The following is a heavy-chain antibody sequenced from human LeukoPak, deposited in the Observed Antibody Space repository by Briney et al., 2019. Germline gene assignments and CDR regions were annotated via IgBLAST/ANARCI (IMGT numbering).Heavy chain of an antibody. CDR2: IIPIFGKA. Sequence: SVKVSCKASGGTFSSYGISWVRQAPGQGLEWMGGIIPIFGKADYAQKSQGRVTITADESTRIVYMELSSLGSEDTAVYYCAREGGVGPTPAAFDIWGQGTMVTVSS. D-gene: IGHD3-16*01. J-gene: IGHJ3*02. CDR1: GGTFSSYG. CDR3: AREGGVGPTPAAFDI. V-gene: IGHV1-69*13.